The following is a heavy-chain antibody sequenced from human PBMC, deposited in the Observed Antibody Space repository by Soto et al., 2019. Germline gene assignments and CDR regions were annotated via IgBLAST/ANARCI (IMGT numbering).Heavy chain of an antibody. CDR1: GGSISSGGYS. Sequence: SETLSLTCAVSGGSISSGGYSWSWIRQPPGKGLEWIGYIYHSGRTYYSPSFQGQVTISADKSISTAYLQWSSLKASDTAMYYCAIFRGAVGTISDYWGQGTQVTVSS. CDR2: IYHSGRT. CDR3: AIFRGAVGTISDY. J-gene: IGHJ4*02. V-gene: IGHV4-30-2*01. D-gene: IGHD3-9*01.